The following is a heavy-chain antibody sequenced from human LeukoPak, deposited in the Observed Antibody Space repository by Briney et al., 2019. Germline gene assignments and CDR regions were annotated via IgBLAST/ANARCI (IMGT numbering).Heavy chain of an antibody. Sequence: SGTLSLTCAVSGVSISSSNWWSWVRQPPGQGLEWIGEIYHSGSTNYNPSLKSRVTISVDKSKNQFSLKLSSVTAADTAVYYCARDLYYDILTGYYTYFDLWGRGTLVTVSS. D-gene: IGHD3-9*01. CDR1: GVSISSSNW. CDR2: IYHSGST. J-gene: IGHJ2*01. V-gene: IGHV4-4*02. CDR3: ARDLYYDILTGYYTYFDL.